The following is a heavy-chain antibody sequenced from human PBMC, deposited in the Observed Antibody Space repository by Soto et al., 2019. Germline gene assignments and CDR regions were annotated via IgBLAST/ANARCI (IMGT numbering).Heavy chain of an antibody. J-gene: IGHJ4*02. V-gene: IGHV3-30-3*01. CDR2: ISYDGSNK. CDR1: GFTFSSYA. Sequence: QVQLVESGGGVVQPGRSLRLSCAASGFTFSSYAMHWVRQAPGKGLEWVAVISYDGSNKYYADSVKGRFTISRDNSKNTLYLQMNSLRAEDTAVYYCARDLSFGQGSGSYLSSYWGQGTLVTVSS. CDR3: ARDLSFGQGSGSYLSSY. D-gene: IGHD3-10*01.